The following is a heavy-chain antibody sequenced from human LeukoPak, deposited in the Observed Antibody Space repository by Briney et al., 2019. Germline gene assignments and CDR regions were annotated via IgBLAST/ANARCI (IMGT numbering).Heavy chain of an antibody. CDR3: ARDGELGSPADAFDI. J-gene: IGHJ3*02. CDR1: GFTFRSYW. CDR2: IKQDGSET. Sequence: GXXLXXSWAASGFTFRSYWMTWVRQYPGKGLEWVANIKQDGSETYYADSVKGRFTISRDNAKRSLYLQINRLRAEDTAVYYCARDGELGSPADAFDIWGQGTMVTVSS. V-gene: IGHV3-7*01. D-gene: IGHD1-26*01.